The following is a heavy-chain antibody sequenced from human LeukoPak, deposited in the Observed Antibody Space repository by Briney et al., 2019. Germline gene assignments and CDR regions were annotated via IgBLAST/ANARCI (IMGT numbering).Heavy chain of an antibody. J-gene: IGHJ5*02. Sequence: GGSLRLSCAASGFIVTGDHMIWVRQAPGKGLEWVSIIYSNGATYYADSVKGRFTISRDNSKNTLYLQMGSLRAEDMAVYYCARGPPILRTTKWFDPWGQGTLVTVSS. V-gene: IGHV3-66*01. D-gene: IGHD1-26*01. CDR1: GFIVTGDH. CDR2: IYSNGAT. CDR3: ARGPPILRTTKWFDP.